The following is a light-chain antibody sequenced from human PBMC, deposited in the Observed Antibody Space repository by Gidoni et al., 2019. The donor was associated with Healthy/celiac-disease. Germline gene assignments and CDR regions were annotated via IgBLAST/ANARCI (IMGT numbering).Light chain of an antibody. CDR3: QQYDSSPRT. J-gene: IGKJ1*01. V-gene: IGKV3-20*01. CDR2: GAS. CDR1: QSVSSSY. Sequence: IVLTQLPGTLPSASGARTTFLCRASQSVSSSYLAWYQQKPGQAPKLLIYGASSRATGLPDRFSGSGSGTDFTLTISRLEPEDFAVYYCQQYDSSPRTFGQGTKVEIK.